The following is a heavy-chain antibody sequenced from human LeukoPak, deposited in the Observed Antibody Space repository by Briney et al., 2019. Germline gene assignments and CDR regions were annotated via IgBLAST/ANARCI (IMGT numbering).Heavy chain of an antibody. Sequence: GGSLRLSCAASGFTFSSYSMNWVRQAPGKGLEWVSVISGSGGSTYYADSVKGRFTISRDNSKDTLYLQMNSLRAEDTALYYCAKDYYDSTSHYYGMDVWGQGTTVTVSS. V-gene: IGHV3-23*01. CDR1: GFTFSSYS. CDR2: ISGSGGST. D-gene: IGHD3-22*01. J-gene: IGHJ6*02. CDR3: AKDYYDSTSHYYGMDV.